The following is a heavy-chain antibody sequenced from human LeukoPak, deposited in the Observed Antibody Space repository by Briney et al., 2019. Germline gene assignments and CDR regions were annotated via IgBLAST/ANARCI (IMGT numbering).Heavy chain of an antibody. V-gene: IGHV4-59*01. CDR2: IFYSGDT. CDR1: GGSIATYY. Sequence: SETLSLTCTVSGGSIATYYWSWIRQPPGKGLEWIGYIFYSGDTNYNPSLKSRVTMSVDTSKNQLSLNLSSVTAADTAAYYCARDCSGGRCYNGIVAGMDVWGQGTTVTVSS. D-gene: IGHD2-15*01. J-gene: IGHJ6*02. CDR3: ARDCSGGRCYNGIVAGMDV.